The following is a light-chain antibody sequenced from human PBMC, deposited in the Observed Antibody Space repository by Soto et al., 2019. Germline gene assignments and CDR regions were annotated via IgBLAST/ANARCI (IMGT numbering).Light chain of an antibody. J-gene: IGKJ1*01. CDR3: QQYNNWPRT. V-gene: IGKV3-15*01. CDR2: GAS. Sequence: EIVMTQSPATLSVSPGERATISCRASQSVSSNLAWYQQKPGQAPRLLIYGASTRATGIPARLSGSGYVKKFTLIFSSLQSEDFAVYYGQQYNNWPRTFGKGSNVE. CDR1: QSVSSN.